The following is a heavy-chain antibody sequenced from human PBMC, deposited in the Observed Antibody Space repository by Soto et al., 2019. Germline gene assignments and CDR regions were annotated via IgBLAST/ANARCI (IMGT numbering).Heavy chain of an antibody. D-gene: IGHD3-22*01. V-gene: IGHV3-11*01. CDR2: VSSSDSTV. CDR3: ARDLGYYDSSGYFDD. CDR1: GFTFSEHY. Sequence: QVHLVESGGGLVKPGGSLRLSCAGSGFTFSEHYMSWIRQAPGKGLEGISYVSSSDSTVYYTDSVKGRFTISRDNAKNSLYLQMNSLRVEDTAVYYCARDLGYYDSSGYFDDWGQGPLVPVSS. J-gene: IGHJ4*02.